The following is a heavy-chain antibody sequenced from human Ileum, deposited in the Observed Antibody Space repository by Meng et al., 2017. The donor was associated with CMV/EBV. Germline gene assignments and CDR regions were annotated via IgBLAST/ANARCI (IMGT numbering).Heavy chain of an antibody. V-gene: IGHV4-34*01. J-gene: IGHJ4*02. D-gene: IGHD6-6*01. Sequence: QAAPDKRGRPRLVPRGTLASHCGAYGGARSGSYGCWIRQSPAQGLEWIEDFNYTEHTRFNPARKCRIPMSIETSANQLSLKLTSVTAADAAVYYCARGWVHRASSLHFDYWSQGTLVTVSS. CDR1: GGARSGSY. CDR3: ARGWVHRASSLHFDY. CDR2: FNYTEHT.